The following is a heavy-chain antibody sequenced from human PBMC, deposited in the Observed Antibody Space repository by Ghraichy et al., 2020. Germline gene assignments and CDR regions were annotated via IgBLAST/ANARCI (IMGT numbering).Heavy chain of an antibody. J-gene: IGHJ2*01. CDR3: ARDRRSGAGTIFEL. CDR1: GGTFSSYT. Sequence: SVKVSCKASGGTFSSYTISWVRQAPGQGLEWMGRVIPILGATVYAQTFRGRVTMTANTSTTTAYMELSSLRSDDTAVYYCARDRRSGAGTIFELWGRGTLVTVSS. CDR2: VIPILGAT. V-gene: IGHV1-69*08. D-gene: IGHD1-26*01.